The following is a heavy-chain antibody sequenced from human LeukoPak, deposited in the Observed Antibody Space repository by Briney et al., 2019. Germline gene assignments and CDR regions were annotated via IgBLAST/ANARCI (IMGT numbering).Heavy chain of an antibody. Sequence: SETLSLTCTVSGGSISSHYWSWIWQPPGKGLEWIGYIYYSGSTNYNPSLKSRVTISVDTSKNQFSLKLSSVTAADTAVYYCARAVTVDHYYYYYYMDVWGKGTTVTVSS. J-gene: IGHJ6*03. D-gene: IGHD4-11*01. V-gene: IGHV4-59*11. CDR1: GGSISSHY. CDR2: IYYSGST. CDR3: ARAVTVDHYYYYYYMDV.